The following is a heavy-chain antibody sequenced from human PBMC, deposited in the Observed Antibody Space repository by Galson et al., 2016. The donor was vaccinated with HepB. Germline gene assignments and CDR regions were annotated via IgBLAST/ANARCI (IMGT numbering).Heavy chain of an antibody. CDR3: AKERLVRRIFDH. Sequence: SLRLSCAASGVVVSNFGWSWVRQAPGTGLEGVASIRTRRTTYYSDSVQGRFTISRDNSNNTLYLQMNGLRAEDTAVYYCAKERLVRRIFDHWGQGTLLTVSS. V-gene: IGHV3-23*01. D-gene: IGHD1-1*01. J-gene: IGHJ4*02. CDR1: GVVVSNFG. CDR2: IRTRRTT.